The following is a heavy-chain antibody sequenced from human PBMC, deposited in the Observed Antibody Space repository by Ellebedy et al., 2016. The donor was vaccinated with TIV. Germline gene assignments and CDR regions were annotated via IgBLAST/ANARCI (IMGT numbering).Heavy chain of an antibody. Sequence: MPSETLSLTCTVSGGSISSSSYYWGWIRQPPGKGLAWIGTLYYSGSTYYHPSLKSRVSISLDTSKNQFSLKLSSVTAADTAVYYCARRNDYGDYINWFDPWGQGTLVTVSS. V-gene: IGHV4-39*01. CDR1: GGSISSSSYY. CDR2: LYYSGST. D-gene: IGHD4-17*01. J-gene: IGHJ5*02. CDR3: ARRNDYGDYINWFDP.